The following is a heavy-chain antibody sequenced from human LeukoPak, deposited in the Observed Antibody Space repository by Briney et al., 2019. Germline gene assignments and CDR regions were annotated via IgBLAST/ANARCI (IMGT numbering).Heavy chain of an antibody. CDR1: GYTFINYG. CDR3: AGVIPQGPYYYHGMDV. V-gene: IGHV1-18*01. D-gene: IGHD3-16*01. Sequence: GASVKVSCKASGYTFINYGIIWVRQAPGQGLEWMGWISADNGNTNYAQKLQDRVTMTTDTSTSTAYMELRSLRSDDTALYYCAGVIPQGPYYYHGMDVWGQGTTVTVSS. CDR2: ISADNGNT. J-gene: IGHJ6*02.